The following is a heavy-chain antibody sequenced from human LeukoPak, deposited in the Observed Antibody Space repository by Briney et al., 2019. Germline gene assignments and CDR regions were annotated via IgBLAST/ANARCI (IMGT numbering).Heavy chain of an antibody. J-gene: IGHJ6*02. CDR2: IPYDGSNK. CDR1: GFTFSTYG. V-gene: IGHV3-30*03. D-gene: IGHD3-10*01. Sequence: GGSLRLSCEASGFTFSTYGMHWVRQAPGKGLEWITLIPYDGSNKYYADSVKGRFTISRDNSKNTLYLQMNSLRAEDTAVYYCARYYGSRRGYYGLDVWGQGTTVTVFS. CDR3: ARYYGSRRGYYGLDV.